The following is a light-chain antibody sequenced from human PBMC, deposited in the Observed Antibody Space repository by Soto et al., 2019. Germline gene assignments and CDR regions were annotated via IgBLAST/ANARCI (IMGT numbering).Light chain of an antibody. J-gene: IGKJ1*01. Sequence: DIQMTQSPSSLSASVGGRVTISCRANQSIGNYLNWYQQKPGKAPKLLIYAASSLQSGVPSKFSGSGSGTDFTLTIISLQPEDFATCYCQQSYNTPWTFGQGTKVEIK. CDR2: AAS. V-gene: IGKV1-39*01. CDR3: QQSYNTPWT. CDR1: QSIGNY.